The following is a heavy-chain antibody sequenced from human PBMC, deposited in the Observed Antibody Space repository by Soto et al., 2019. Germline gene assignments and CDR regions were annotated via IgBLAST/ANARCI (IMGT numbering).Heavy chain of an antibody. D-gene: IGHD3-3*01. CDR3: ARTIFGVVTNSSCMEV. J-gene: IGHJ6*03. CDR1: GFSFSSYW. V-gene: IGHV3-7*01. Sequence: GGSLRLSCAASGFSFSSYWMSWVRQAPEKGLGWVANIKQDGNDLYFVDSVKGRFTISRDNAKNSLYLHMSSLRAEDTGVYYCARTIFGVVTNSSCMEVWGRRTTVTVSS. CDR2: IKQDGNDL.